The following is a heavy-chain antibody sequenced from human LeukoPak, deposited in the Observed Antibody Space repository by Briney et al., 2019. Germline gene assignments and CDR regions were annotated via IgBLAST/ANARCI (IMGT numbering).Heavy chain of an antibody. CDR2: INPYNGGT. D-gene: IGHD2-2*01. Sequence: ASVKVSCKASGYAFTSYAMNWVRQAPGQGLEWMGRINPYNGGTNYVQKFQSRVTLTRDTSISTAYMELSSLTSDDTAMYYCARLLGCNSISCYSDFDSWGQGTLVTVSS. CDR1: GYAFTSYA. CDR3: ARLLGCNSISCYSDFDS. J-gene: IGHJ4*02. V-gene: IGHV1-2*06.